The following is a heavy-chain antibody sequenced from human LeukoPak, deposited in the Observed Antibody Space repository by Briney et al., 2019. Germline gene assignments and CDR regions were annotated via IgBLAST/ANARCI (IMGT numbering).Heavy chain of an antibody. J-gene: IGHJ4*02. CDR2: ISSSSSYI. CDR3: ARSGGSFYDY. CDR1: GFTFSSYS. V-gene: IGHV3-21*01. Sequence: PGGSLRLSCAASGFTFSSYSMNWVRQAPGKGLEWVSSISSSSSYIYYADSVKGRFTISRDNAKNSLYLQVNSLRAEDTAVYYCARSGGSFYDYWGQGTLVTVSS. D-gene: IGHD2-15*01.